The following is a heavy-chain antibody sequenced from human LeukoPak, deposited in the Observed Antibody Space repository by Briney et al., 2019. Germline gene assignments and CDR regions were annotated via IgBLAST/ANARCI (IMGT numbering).Heavy chain of an antibody. CDR3: ARSQNVEMATILGY. CDR1: GGTFSSYA. Sequence: ASVKVSCKASGGTFSSYAISWVRQAPGEGLGWMGGIIPIFGTANYAQKFQGRVTITTDESTSTAYMELSSLRSEDTAAYYCARSQNVEMATILGYWGQGTLVTVSS. J-gene: IGHJ4*02. V-gene: IGHV1-69*05. CDR2: IIPIFGTA. D-gene: IGHD5-24*01.